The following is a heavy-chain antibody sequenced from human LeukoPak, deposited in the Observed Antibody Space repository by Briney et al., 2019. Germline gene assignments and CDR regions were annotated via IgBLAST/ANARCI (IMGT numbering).Heavy chain of an antibody. J-gene: IGHJ3*02. Sequence: SETLSLTCTVSGGSISSSSYYWSWIRQPPGKGLEWIGYIYYSGSTNYNPSLKGRVTISVDTSKNQFSLKLSSVTAADTAVYYCARGRGNDYGGNFRLWAFDIWGQGTMVTVSS. CDR2: IYYSGST. D-gene: IGHD4-23*01. CDR3: ARGRGNDYGGNFRLWAFDI. V-gene: IGHV4-61*01. CDR1: GGSISSSSYY.